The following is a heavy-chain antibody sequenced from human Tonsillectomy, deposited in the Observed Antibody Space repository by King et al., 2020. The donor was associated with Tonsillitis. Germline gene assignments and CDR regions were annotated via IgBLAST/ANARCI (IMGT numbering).Heavy chain of an antibody. Sequence: VQLVQSGAEVKKPGASVTVSCKTSGYTFTGYYIHWVRQAPGQGLEWVGWINPKSGGTSYAQKFQGRVTMTRDTSINTAYVELSRLRSDDTAVFYCAKVGPPSCNTTCYTGYFDYWGQGTLVTVSS. J-gene: IGHJ4*02. CDR1: GYTFTGYY. CDR2: INPKSGGT. D-gene: IGHD2/OR15-2a*01. CDR3: AKVGPPSCNTTCYTGYFDY. V-gene: IGHV1-2*02.